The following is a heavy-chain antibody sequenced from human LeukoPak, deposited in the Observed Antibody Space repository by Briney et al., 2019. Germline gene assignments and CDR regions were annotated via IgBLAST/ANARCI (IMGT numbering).Heavy chain of an antibody. Sequence: GGSLRLSCAASGFTFDDYAMHWVRQAPGEGLEWVSGISWNSARKDYADSVKGRFTISRDNAKNSLYLQMNSLRVEDTALYYCAKCLSTSCQGALDYWGQGTLVTVSS. J-gene: IGHJ4*02. CDR3: AKCLSTSCQGALDY. D-gene: IGHD2-2*01. CDR2: ISWNSARK. CDR1: GFTFDDYA. V-gene: IGHV3-9*01.